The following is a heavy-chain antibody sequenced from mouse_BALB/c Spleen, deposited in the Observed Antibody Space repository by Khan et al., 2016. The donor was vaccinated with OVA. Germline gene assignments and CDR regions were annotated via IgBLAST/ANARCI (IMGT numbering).Heavy chain of an antibody. CDR1: GYTFTDYY. CDR2: IYPGSGNT. Sequence: QVQLKESGPELVKPGASVKISCKASGYTFTDYYINWVKQKPGQGLVWIGWIYPGSGNTKYNEKFKGKATLTVDTSSSTAYMQLSSLTSEDTAVYFCARRGIYDGYYVGFAYWGQGTLVTVSA. D-gene: IGHD2-3*01. CDR3: ARRGIYDGYYVGFAY. V-gene: IGHV1-84*02. J-gene: IGHJ3*01.